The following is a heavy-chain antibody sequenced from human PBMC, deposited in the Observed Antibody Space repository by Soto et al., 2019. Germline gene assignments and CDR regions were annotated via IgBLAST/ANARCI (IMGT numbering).Heavy chain of an antibody. Sequence: GGSLRLSCAASGFTFRNYAMSWVRQAPGKGLEWVSGIVGSGGTTDYTDSVKGRFTISRDNSKNTLYMQMNSLRAEDTAVYFCAKDLSPHNWNDGFAFDLWGQGTMVTVSS. CDR3: AKDLSPHNWNDGFAFDL. D-gene: IGHD1-20*01. V-gene: IGHV3-23*01. CDR1: GFTFRNYA. J-gene: IGHJ3*01. CDR2: IVGSGGTT.